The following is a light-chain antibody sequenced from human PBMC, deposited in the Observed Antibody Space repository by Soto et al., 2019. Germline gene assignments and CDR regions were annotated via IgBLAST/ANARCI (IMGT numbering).Light chain of an antibody. V-gene: IGKV1-5*03. CDR2: KAA. CDR3: QQYETFSGT. CDR1: DNIVHW. J-gene: IGKJ1*01. Sequence: DIQMTPSPSTLSASVVDRVAITCRASDNIVHWVAWYQQKPGKAPKLLIYKAANLADEVPSRFAGSGSGTEFTLTISSLQPDDFATYYCQQYETFSGTFGPGTKVDIK.